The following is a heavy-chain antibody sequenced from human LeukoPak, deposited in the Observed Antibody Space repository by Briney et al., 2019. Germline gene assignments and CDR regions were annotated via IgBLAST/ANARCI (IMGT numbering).Heavy chain of an antibody. V-gene: IGHV1-8*01. CDR2: MNPNSGNT. CDR3: ARGLGGYSYGYYYYYYMDV. D-gene: IGHD5-18*01. Sequence: GASVKVSCKASGYTFTSYDINWVRQATGQGLEWMGWMNPNSGNTGYAQKFQGRVTMTRNTSISTAYMELSRLRSEDTAVYYCARGLGGYSYGYYYYYYMDVWGKGTTVTVSS. J-gene: IGHJ6*03. CDR1: GYTFTSYD.